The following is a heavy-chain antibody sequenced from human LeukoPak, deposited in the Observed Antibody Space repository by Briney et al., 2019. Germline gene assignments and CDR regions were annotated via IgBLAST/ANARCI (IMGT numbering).Heavy chain of an antibody. D-gene: IGHD5-24*01. V-gene: IGHV4-61*05. CDR3: ARGPKMSAIGSFDY. CDR2: IYASGST. CDR1: GGSISSSNYY. Sequence: SETLSLTCTVSGGSISSSNYYWGWIRQPPGKGLEWIGRIYASGSTNYNPSLKSRVTMSGDTSKNQFSLKLTSVTAGDTAVYYCARGPKMSAIGSFDYWGQGALVTVSS. J-gene: IGHJ4*02.